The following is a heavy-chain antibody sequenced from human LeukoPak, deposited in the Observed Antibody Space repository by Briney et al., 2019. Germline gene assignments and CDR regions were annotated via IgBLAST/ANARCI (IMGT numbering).Heavy chain of an antibody. CDR2: ISSSGSTI. CDR1: GFSFSSYE. V-gene: IGHV3-48*03. CDR3: ARALLYGA. D-gene: IGHD4-17*01. Sequence: GGSLRLSCAASGFSFSSYEMNWVRRAPREGLEWVSYISSSGSTIYYADSVKGRFTISRDNAKNSLYLQMNSVRAEDTAIYYCARALLYGAWGQGTLVTVSS. J-gene: IGHJ5*02.